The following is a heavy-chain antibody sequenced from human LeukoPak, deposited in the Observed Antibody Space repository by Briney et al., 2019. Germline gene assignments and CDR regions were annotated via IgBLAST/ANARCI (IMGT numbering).Heavy chain of an antibody. CDR3: ARDPGDSSGYYYGYYYYYYMDV. CDR2: MNPNSGNT. J-gene: IGHJ6*03. Sequence: ASVKVSCKASGYTFTSYDINWVRQATGQGLEWMGWMNPNSGNTGYAQKFQGRVTMTRNTSISTAYMELRSLRSDDTAVYYCARDPGDSSGYYYGYYYYYYMDVWGKGTTVTISS. CDR1: GYTFTSYD. V-gene: IGHV1-8*01. D-gene: IGHD3-22*01.